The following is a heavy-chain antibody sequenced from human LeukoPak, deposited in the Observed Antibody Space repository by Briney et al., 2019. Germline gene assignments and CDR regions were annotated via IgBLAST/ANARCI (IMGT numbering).Heavy chain of an antibody. D-gene: IGHD4-23*01. CDR2: IYYSGST. Sequence: SETLSLTCTVSGGSISGYYWSWIRQPPGKGLEWIGYIYYSGSTAYNPSLKSRVTLSVDPSKSQFSLKLSSVTAADTAMYFCARGPTTVINYAFDIWGQGTMVTVSS. CDR1: GGSISGYY. V-gene: IGHV4-59*01. J-gene: IGHJ3*02. CDR3: ARGPTTVINYAFDI.